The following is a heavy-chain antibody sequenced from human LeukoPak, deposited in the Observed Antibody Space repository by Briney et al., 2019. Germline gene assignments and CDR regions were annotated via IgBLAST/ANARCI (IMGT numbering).Heavy chain of an antibody. J-gene: IGHJ4*02. CDR1: GGSISSSSYY. V-gene: IGHV4-39*01. CDR3: ARATQYQLPNDY. CDR2: IYYSGST. D-gene: IGHD2-2*01. Sequence: PSETLSLTCTVSGGSISSSSYYWGWIRQPPGKGLEWIGSIYYSGSTYYNPSLKSRVTISVDTSKNQFSLKLSSVTAADTAVYYCARATQYQLPNDYWGQGTLVTVSS.